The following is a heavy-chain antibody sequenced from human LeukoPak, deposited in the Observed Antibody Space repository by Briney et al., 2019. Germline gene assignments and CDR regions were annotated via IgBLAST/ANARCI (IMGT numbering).Heavy chain of an antibody. D-gene: IGHD3-22*01. Sequence: ASVKVSCKASGCTFTSYGISWVRQAPGQGLEWMGWISAYNGNTNYAQKLQGRVTMTTDTSTRTAYMELRSLRSDDTAVYYCARVTIVVVSNWFDPWGQGTLVTVSS. CDR2: ISAYNGNT. J-gene: IGHJ5*02. CDR3: ARVTIVVVSNWFDP. V-gene: IGHV1-18*01. CDR1: GCTFTSYG.